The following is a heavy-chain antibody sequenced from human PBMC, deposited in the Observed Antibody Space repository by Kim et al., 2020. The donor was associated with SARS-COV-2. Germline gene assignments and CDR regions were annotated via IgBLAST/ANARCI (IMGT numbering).Heavy chain of an antibody. Sequence: NHYNPSLQRRVTISVETSKNHFSLKLRSVTAADTAVYYFARFAYNWNQVDWGQGTLVTVSS. D-gene: IGHD1-20*01. J-gene: IGHJ4*02. CDR3: ARFAYNWNQVD. V-gene: IGHV4-39*01. CDR2: N.